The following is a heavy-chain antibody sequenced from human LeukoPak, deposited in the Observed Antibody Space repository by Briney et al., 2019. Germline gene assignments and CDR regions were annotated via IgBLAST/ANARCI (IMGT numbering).Heavy chain of an antibody. CDR3: ASSYYGSGPYYFDY. CDR1: GFTFSSYS. CDR2: ISSSSSYI. Sequence: GGSLRLSCAASGFTFSSYSMNWVRQAPGKGLEWVSSISSSSSYIYYADSVKGRFTISRDNAKNSLYLQMNSLRAEDTAVYYCASSYYGSGPYYFDYWGQGTLVTVSS. V-gene: IGHV3-21*01. D-gene: IGHD3-10*01. J-gene: IGHJ4*02.